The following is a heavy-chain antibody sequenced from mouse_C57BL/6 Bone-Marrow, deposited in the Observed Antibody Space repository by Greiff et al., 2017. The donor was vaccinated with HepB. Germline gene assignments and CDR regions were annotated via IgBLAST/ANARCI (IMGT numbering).Heavy chain of an antibody. V-gene: IGHV5-15*01. CDR2: ISNLAYSI. D-gene: IGHD1-1*01. Sequence: EVKLMESGGGLVQPGGSLKLSCAASGFTFSDYGMAWVRQAPRKGPEWVAFISNLAYSIYYADTVTGRFTISRENAKNTLYLEMSSLRSEDTAMYYCARRYYYGSSTYYAMDYWGQGTSVTVSS. J-gene: IGHJ4*01. CDR3: ARRYYYGSSTYYAMDY. CDR1: GFTFSDYG.